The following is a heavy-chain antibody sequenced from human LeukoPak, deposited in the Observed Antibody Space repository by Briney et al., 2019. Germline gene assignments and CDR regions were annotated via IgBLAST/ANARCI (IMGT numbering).Heavy chain of an antibody. D-gene: IGHD2-15*01. V-gene: IGHV6-1*01. Sequence: SQTLSLTCAISGDSVSSNSAAWKCIRHSPSRGLEWLGRTYYRSKWYNDYAVTVKTRITIHPDTSKNQFSLQLHSVTPEDTAVYYCARVLEVVVAYGMDVWGQGTTVTVSS. CDR3: ARVLEVVVAYGMDV. CDR2: TYYRSKWYN. CDR1: GDSVSSNSAA. J-gene: IGHJ6*02.